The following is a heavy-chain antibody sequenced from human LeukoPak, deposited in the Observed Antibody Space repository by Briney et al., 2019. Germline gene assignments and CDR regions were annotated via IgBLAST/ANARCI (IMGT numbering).Heavy chain of an antibody. Sequence: SVKVSCKASGFTFNSSAVQWVRQARGQGLEWIGWIVVGSGNTNYAQKFQERVTINRDMSTSTAYMELSSLRSEDTAVYYCATDDVTTGTKTALGYWGQGTLVTVSS. D-gene: IGHD1-1*01. CDR3: ATDDVTTGTKTALGY. J-gene: IGHJ4*02. V-gene: IGHV1-58*01. CDR2: IVVGSGNT. CDR1: GFTFNSSA.